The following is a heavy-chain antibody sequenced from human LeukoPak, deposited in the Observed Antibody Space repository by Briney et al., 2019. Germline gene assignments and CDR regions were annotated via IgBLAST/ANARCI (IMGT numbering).Heavy chain of an antibody. CDR3: ASPNCSGGSCYPYYFDY. V-gene: IGHV4-4*07. CDR2: IYTSGST. Sequence: SSETLSLTCTVSGGSISSYYWSWIRQPAGKGLEWIGRIYTSGSTNYNPSLKSRVTMSVDTSKNQFSLKLSSVTAADTAVYYCASPNCSGGSCYPYYFDYWGQGTLVTVSS. CDR1: GGSISSYY. D-gene: IGHD2-15*01. J-gene: IGHJ4*02.